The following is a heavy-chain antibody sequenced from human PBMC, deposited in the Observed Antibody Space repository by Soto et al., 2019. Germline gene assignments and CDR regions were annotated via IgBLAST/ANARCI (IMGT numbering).Heavy chain of an antibody. CDR1: GFTFTHYW. Sequence: EVQLVESGGALVQPGGSLRLSCATSGFTFTHYWMNWVRQAPGKGLEWVANINIDGTEKYYGDSVKGRFTISRDNAKNSLSLQMDSLRDEEMAVYYCARNRGWEMLDYWGQGTLVTVSS. D-gene: IGHD1-26*01. J-gene: IGHJ4*02. CDR3: ARNRGWEMLDY. CDR2: INIDGTEK. V-gene: IGHV3-7*01.